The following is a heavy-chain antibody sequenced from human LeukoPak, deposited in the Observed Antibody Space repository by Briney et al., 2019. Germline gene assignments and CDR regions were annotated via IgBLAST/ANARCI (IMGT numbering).Heavy chain of an antibody. V-gene: IGHV3-64*01. J-gene: IGHJ3*02. D-gene: IGHD4-17*01. CDR2: ISSDGGST. CDR1: GFTLSSYA. Sequence: GGSLRLSCAASGFTLSSYAMHWVRQAPGNGLEHVSAISSDGGSTYYANSVKGRFTISRDNSKNTLYLQMGSLRAEDMAVYYCARATTVTANAFDIWGQGTMVTVSS. CDR3: ARATTVTANAFDI.